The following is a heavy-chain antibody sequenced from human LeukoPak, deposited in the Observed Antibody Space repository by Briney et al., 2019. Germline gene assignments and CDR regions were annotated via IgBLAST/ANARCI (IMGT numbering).Heavy chain of an antibody. D-gene: IGHD6-13*01. V-gene: IGHV3-11*01. CDR3: AREAGTSVSIFDY. J-gene: IGHJ4*02. Sequence: GGSLRLSCAASGFTFSDYYISWIRQAPGKGLESVSYISSSGSTIYYADSVKGRFTISRDNAKNSLYLQMNSLRAEDTAVYYCAREAGTSVSIFDYWGQGTLVTVSS. CDR2: ISSSGSTI. CDR1: GFTFSDYY.